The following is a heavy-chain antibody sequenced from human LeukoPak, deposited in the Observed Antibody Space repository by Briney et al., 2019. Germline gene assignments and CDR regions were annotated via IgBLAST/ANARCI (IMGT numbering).Heavy chain of an antibody. CDR1: GYTFTGYY. CDR2: INPNSGGT. CDR3: ARIGYCSGGSCPFDY. Sequence: KPGASVKVSCKASGYTFTGYYMHWVRQAPGQRLEWMGWINPNSGGTNYAQKFQGRVTMTRDTSISTAYMELSRLRSDDTAVYYYARIGYCSGGSCPFDYWGQGTLVTVSS. V-gene: IGHV1-2*02. D-gene: IGHD2-15*01. J-gene: IGHJ4*02.